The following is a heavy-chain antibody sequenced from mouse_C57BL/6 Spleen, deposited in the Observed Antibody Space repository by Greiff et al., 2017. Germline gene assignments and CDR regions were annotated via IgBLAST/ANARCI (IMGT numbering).Heavy chain of an antibody. CDR1: GFTFSSYA. CDR2: ISDGCSYT. V-gene: IGHV5-4*01. Sequence: DVKLVESGGGLVKPGGSLKLSCAASGFTFSSYAMSWVRQTPEKRLEWVATISDGCSYTYYPDNVKGRFTISRDNDKNNLYLQMSHLKSEDTAMYYGARDWYFDVWGTGTTVTVSS. CDR3: ARDWYFDV. J-gene: IGHJ1*03.